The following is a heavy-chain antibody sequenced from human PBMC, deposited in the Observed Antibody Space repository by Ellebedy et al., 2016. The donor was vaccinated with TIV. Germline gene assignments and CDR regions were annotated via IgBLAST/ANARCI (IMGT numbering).Heavy chain of an antibody. D-gene: IGHD2-21*02. Sequence: GGSLRLSCAASGFTFSDYDMNWVRQAPGKGLEWVSSISSSSTYKKYADSVKGRFTISRDNAKNSLYLQMNSLRAEDTAVYYCVKDRGDIIRDFDYWGQGTLVTVSS. CDR3: VKDRGDIIRDFDY. CDR1: GFTFSDYD. J-gene: IGHJ4*02. CDR2: ISSSSTYK. V-gene: IGHV3-21*01.